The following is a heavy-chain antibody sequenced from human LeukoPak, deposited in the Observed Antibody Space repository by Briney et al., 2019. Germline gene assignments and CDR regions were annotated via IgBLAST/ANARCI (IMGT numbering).Heavy chain of an antibody. CDR3: HAAAGTGLDY. J-gene: IGHJ4*02. CDR1: GGSISSGDYY. CDR2: IYYSGST. D-gene: IGHD6-13*01. V-gene: IGHV4-30-4*01. Sequence: RASETLSLTCTVSGGSISSGDYYWSWIRQPPGKGLEWIGYIYYSGSTYYNPSLKSRVTISVDTSKNQFSLKLSSVTAADTAVYYCHAAAGTGLDYWGQGTLVTVSS.